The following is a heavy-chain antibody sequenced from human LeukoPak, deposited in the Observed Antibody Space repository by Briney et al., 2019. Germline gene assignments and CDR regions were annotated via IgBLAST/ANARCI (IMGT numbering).Heavy chain of an antibody. CDR2: LSSGGSII. CDR3: VSSDYGSANYLKDTDIFDT. Sequence: PGGSLRLSRPGSGLTVSSYELNCVCQAPGKGLEWVSFLSSGGSIIYYADSVKGRFTISRDNAKISMYLQMHSLIAVDTAVYYCVSSDYGSANYLKDTDIFDTWVQGKVVTVSS. CDR1: GLTVSSYE. J-gene: IGHJ4*02. D-gene: IGHD3-10*01. V-gene: IGHV3-48*03.